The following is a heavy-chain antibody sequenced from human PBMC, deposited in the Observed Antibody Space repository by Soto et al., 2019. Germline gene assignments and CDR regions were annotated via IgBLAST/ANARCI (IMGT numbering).Heavy chain of an antibody. V-gene: IGHV1-69*13. Sequence: EASVKVSCKASGGTFSSYAISWVRQAPGQGLEWMGGIIPIFGTANYAQKFQGRVTITADESTSTAYMELSSLRSEDTAVYYCARDRVPPYGSGSSCFDYWGQGTLVTVSS. CDR1: GGTFSSYA. J-gene: IGHJ4*02. CDR2: IIPIFGTA. CDR3: ARDRVPPYGSGSSCFDY. D-gene: IGHD3-10*01.